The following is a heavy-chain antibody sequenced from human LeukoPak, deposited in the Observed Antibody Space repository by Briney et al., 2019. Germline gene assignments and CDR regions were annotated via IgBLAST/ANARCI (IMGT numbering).Heavy chain of an antibody. J-gene: IGHJ5*02. D-gene: IGHD4-17*01. CDR1: GGSISSSSYY. Sequence: SETLSLTCTVSGGSISSSSYYWGWIRQPPGKGLEWIGSIYYSGSTYYNPSLKSRVTISVDTSKNQFSLKLSSVTAADTAVYYCARGHRMKRNDYGDYRQVPWGQGTLVTVSS. V-gene: IGHV4-39*07. CDR2: IYYSGST. CDR3: ARGHRMKRNDYGDYRQVP.